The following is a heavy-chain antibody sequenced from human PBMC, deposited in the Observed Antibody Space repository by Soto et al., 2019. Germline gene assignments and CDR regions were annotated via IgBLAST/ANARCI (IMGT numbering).Heavy chain of an antibody. J-gene: IGHJ4*02. CDR3: ARDSPPVDC. Sequence: SSVRHANGKGLEWMGWISAYNGNIKYTQKLQGRVTMTTDTSTSTAYMELRSLRSEDTAVYYCARDSPPVDCWGQGTLVSVSS. CDR2: ISAYNGNI. V-gene: IGHV1-18*01.